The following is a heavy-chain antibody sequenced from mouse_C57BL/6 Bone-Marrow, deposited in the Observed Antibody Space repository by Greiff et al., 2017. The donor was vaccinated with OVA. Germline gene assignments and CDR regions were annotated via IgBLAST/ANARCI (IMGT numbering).Heavy chain of an antibody. CDR2: IYPRDGST. Sequence: QVQLKESGPELVKPGASVKLSCKASGYTFTSYDINWVKQRPGQGLEWIGWIYPRDGSTKYNEKFKGKATLTVDTSSSTAYMKLHSLTSEDSAVYFCARTRITTVVAPFAYWDQGTLVTVSA. D-gene: IGHD1-1*01. CDR1: GYTFTSYD. V-gene: IGHV1-85*01. CDR3: ARTRITTVVAPFAY. J-gene: IGHJ3*01.